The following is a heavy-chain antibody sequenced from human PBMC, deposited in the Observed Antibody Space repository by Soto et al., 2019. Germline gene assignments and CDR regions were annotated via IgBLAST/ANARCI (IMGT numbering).Heavy chain of an antibody. D-gene: IGHD1-26*01. CDR1: GDSVSNGYFY. CDR2: IYYSGST. J-gene: IGHJ3*02. V-gene: IGHV4-61*01. CDR3: ARDVLAHSGIVGVTGTFDI. Sequence: QVQLQESGPGLLKPSETLSLTCTVSGDSVSNGYFYWSWIRQPPGKGLEWIGNIYYSGSTTYNPSLKSRVTISLDKSKNQFSLRLSSVTAADTAVYYCARDVLAHSGIVGVTGTFDIWGQGTLVTVSS.